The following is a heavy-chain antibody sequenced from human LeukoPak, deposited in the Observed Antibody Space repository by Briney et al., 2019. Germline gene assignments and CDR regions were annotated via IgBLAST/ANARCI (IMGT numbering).Heavy chain of an antibody. Sequence: GASVKVSCKASGYTFTSYAMHWVRQAPGQRLEWMGWINAGNGNTKYSQKFQGRVTITRDTSASTAYMELSSLRSEDTAVYYCARGPMVRGVKAPPPYFDYWGRGTLVTVSS. CDR1: GYTFTSYA. V-gene: IGHV1-3*01. CDR2: INAGNGNT. J-gene: IGHJ4*02. CDR3: ARGPMVRGVKAPPPYFDY. D-gene: IGHD3-10*01.